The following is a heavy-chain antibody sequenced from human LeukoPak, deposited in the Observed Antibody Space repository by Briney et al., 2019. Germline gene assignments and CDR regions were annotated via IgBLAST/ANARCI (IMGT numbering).Heavy chain of an antibody. D-gene: IGHD3-22*01. CDR2: IYSGGST. V-gene: IGHV3-66*01. Sequence: PGGSLRLSCAASGFTVGSNYMSWVRQAPGKGLEWVSVIYSGGSTYYADSVKGRFTISRDNSKNTLYLQMNSLRAEDTAVYYCARARVTMIVVEAAHDAFDIWGQGTMVTVSS. J-gene: IGHJ3*02. CDR1: GFTVGSNY. CDR3: ARARVTMIVVEAAHDAFDI.